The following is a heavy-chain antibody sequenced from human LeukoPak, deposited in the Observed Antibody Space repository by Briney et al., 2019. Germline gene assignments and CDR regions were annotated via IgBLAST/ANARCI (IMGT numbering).Heavy chain of an antibody. J-gene: IGHJ4*02. CDR3: ARAVQGVTLDY. CDR2: IWYDGSKT. V-gene: IGHV3-33*01. CDR1: GFTFTSHG. D-gene: IGHD3-10*01. Sequence: GRSLRLSCVASGFTFTSHGMHWVRQAPGKGLEWVAIIWYDGSKTYYADSVKGRFTISRDDSRNTLYVQMNSLRVEDTAVYYCARAVQGVTLDYWGQGTLVTVSS.